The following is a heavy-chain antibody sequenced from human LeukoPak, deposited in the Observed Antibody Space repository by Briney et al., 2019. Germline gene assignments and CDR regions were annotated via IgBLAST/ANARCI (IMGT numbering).Heavy chain of an antibody. D-gene: IGHD3-22*01. CDR2: INHSGST. V-gene: IGHV4-34*01. Sequence: SETLSLTCAVYGGSFSGYYWSWIRQPPGKGLEWIGEINHSGSTNYNPSLKSRVTISVDTSKNQFSLKLSSVTAADTAVYYCARGLYYDSSFQHWGRGTLVTVSS. CDR3: ARGLYYDSSFQH. CDR1: GGSFSGYY. J-gene: IGHJ1*01.